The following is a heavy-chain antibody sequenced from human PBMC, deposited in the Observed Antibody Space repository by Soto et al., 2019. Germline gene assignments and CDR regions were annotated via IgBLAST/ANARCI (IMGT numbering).Heavy chain of an antibody. CDR3: ARDLPKITIFGVAPGDY. D-gene: IGHD3-3*01. J-gene: IGHJ4*02. CDR2: ISAYNGNT. CDR1: GYTFTKYG. Sequence: GASVKVSCKASGYTFTKYGITWVRQAPGHGREWMGWISAYNGNTNYAQKFQGRVTMTTDTSTSTAYMELRSLRSDDTAMYYCARDLPKITIFGVAPGDYWGQGTLVTVSS. V-gene: IGHV1-18*01.